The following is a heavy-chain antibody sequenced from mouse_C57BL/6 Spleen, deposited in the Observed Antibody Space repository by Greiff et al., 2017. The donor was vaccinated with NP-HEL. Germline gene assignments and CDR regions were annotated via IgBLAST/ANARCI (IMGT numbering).Heavy chain of an antibody. V-gene: IGHV5-4*01. Sequence: EVMLVESGGGLVKPGGSLKLSCAASGFTFSSYAMSWVRQTPEKRLEWVATISDGGSYTYYPDNVKGRFTISRDNAKNNLYLQMSHLKSEDTAMYYCARDYGRGAMDYWGQGTSVTVSS. CDR2: ISDGGSYT. CDR3: ARDYGRGAMDY. J-gene: IGHJ4*01. D-gene: IGHD1-1*02. CDR1: GFTFSSYA.